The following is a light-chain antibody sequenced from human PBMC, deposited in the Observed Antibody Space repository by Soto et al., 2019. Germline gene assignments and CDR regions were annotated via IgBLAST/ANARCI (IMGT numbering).Light chain of an antibody. CDR1: QSLLHSNGRTF. Sequence: DILMTQTPLSLSVTPGQPASMSCKSSQSLLHSNGRTFLYWYQQKPGQSPRLLIYGASSRATGIPDRFSGRGSGTDFTLTISRLEPEDFAVYFCQQYGTSPRTFGQGTKVDI. CDR2: GAS. CDR3: QQYGTSPRT. J-gene: IGKJ1*01. V-gene: IGKV2-29*01.